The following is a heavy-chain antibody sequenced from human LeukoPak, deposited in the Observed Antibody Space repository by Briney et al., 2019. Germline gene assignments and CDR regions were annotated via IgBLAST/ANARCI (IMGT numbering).Heavy chain of an antibody. D-gene: IGHD2-2*01. Sequence: SETLSLTCTVSGGSISSYYWCWIRQPPGKGLGWVGYIYYSGSTNYNPSLKSRVTISVDTSKNQFSLKLSSVTAADTAVYYCARADIVVVPAATVNWFDPWGQGTLVTVSS. J-gene: IGHJ5*02. CDR1: GGSISSYY. V-gene: IGHV4-59*01. CDR2: IYYSGST. CDR3: ARADIVVVPAATVNWFDP.